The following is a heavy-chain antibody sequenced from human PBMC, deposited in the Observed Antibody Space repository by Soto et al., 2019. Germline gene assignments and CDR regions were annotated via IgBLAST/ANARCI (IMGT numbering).Heavy chain of an antibody. CDR2: IKNKANSYTT. CDR3: GRIIVVVVAAVPYYGMDV. J-gene: IGHJ6*02. V-gene: IGHV3-72*01. CDR1: GFTFSDHY. D-gene: IGHD2-15*01. Sequence: PGGSLRLSCAASGFTFSDHYMDWVRQAPGKGLEWVGRIKNKANSYTTEYAASVRGRLTISRDDSMNSLYLQMNSLKTEDTAVYYCGRIIVVVVAAVPYYGMDVWGQGTTVTVSS.